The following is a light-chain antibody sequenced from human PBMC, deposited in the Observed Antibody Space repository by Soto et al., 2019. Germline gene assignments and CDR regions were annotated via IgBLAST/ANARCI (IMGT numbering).Light chain of an antibody. Sequence: QSALTQPASVSGSPGQSITISCTGTSSDVGGYNYVSWYQHHPGKAPKLMIYDVSNRPSGVSNRFSGSKSGNTASLTISGLQAEDEADYYCSSYTSSSTPLVVFGGGTKLTVL. J-gene: IGLJ2*01. CDR2: DVS. CDR1: SSDVGGYNY. V-gene: IGLV2-14*03. CDR3: SSYTSSSTPLVV.